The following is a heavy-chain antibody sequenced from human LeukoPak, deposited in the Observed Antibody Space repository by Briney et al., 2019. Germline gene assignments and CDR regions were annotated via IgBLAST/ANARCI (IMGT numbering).Heavy chain of an antibody. D-gene: IGHD5-12*01. CDR1: GFTFSNYG. CDR2: IKQDGSEK. Sequence: GGSLRLSCAASGFTFSNYGMSWVRQAPGKGLEWVATIKQDGSEKYYVDSVKGRFTISRDNAKNSLYLQMTSLKAEDTAVYYCARDKGGSEDYWGQGTLVTVSS. J-gene: IGHJ4*02. CDR3: ARDKGGSEDY. V-gene: IGHV3-7*01.